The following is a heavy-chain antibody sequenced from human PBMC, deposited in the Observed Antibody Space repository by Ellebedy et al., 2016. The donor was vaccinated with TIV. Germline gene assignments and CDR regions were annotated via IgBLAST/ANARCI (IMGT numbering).Heavy chain of an antibody. CDR1: GFTPSGYY. CDR2: INTDGSST. J-gene: IGHJ4*02. CDR3: ARESVRYFDWDY. Sequence: GESLKISCAASGFTPSGYYMHWVRQVPGKGLVWLARINTDGSSTSYADSVEGRFTISRDNAKKTLYLEMSGLRSDDTAVYYCARESVRYFDWDYWGQGTLVAV. D-gene: IGHD3-9*01. V-gene: IGHV3-74*01.